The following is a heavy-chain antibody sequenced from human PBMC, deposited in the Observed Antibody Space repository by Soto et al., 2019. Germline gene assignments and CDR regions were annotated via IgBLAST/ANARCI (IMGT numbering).Heavy chain of an antibody. V-gene: IGHV5-51*01. CDR1: GYSFTSYW. J-gene: IGHJ4*02. Sequence: GESLKISCKGSGYSFTSYWIGWVRQMPGKGLEWMGIIYPGDSDTRYSPSFQGQVTISADKSISTAYLQWSSLKASDTAMYYCARGGGPYCSSTSCYTFDYWGQGTLVTVSS. D-gene: IGHD2-2*01. CDR2: IYPGDSDT. CDR3: ARGGGPYCSSTSCYTFDY.